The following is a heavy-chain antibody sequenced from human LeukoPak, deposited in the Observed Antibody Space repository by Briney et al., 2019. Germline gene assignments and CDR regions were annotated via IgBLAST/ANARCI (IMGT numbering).Heavy chain of an antibody. Sequence: GGSLRLSCAASGFTFSSYEMKWVRQAPGKGREWVSYISSSGSTIYYADSVKGRFTISRDNAKNSLYLQMNSLRAEDTAVYYCARDGYLATTSWGQGTLVTVSS. D-gene: IGHD2/OR15-2a*01. CDR1: GFTFSSYE. CDR3: ARDGYLATTS. CDR2: ISSSGSTI. V-gene: IGHV3-48*03. J-gene: IGHJ5*02.